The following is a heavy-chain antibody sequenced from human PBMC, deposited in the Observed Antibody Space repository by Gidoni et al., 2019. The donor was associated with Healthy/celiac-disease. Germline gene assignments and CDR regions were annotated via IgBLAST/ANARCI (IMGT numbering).Heavy chain of an antibody. CDR1: GFTFSSYA. J-gene: IGHJ4*02. Sequence: EVQLLESVGGLVQPGGSLSLSCAASGFTFSSYAMSWVRQAPGKGLEWGSAISGSGGSKYYADSVKGRFTISRDNSKNTLYLQMNSLRAEDTAVYYCAKDAVVGQWLALSDYWGQGTLVTVSS. D-gene: IGHD6-19*01. CDR2: ISGSGGSK. V-gene: IGHV3-23*01. CDR3: AKDAVVGQWLALSDY.